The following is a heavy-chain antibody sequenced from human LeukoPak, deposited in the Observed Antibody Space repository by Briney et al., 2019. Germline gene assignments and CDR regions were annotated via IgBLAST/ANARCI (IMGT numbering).Heavy chain of an antibody. CDR1: GGSFSGYY. CDR2: INHSGST. V-gene: IGHV4-34*01. Sequence: SETLSPTCAVYGGSFSGYYWSWIRQPPGKGLEWIGEINHSGSTKYNPSLKSRVTISVDTSKNQFSLKLSSVTAADTAVYYCARRIQLWATYYYGSGSYYRPFDYWGQGTLVTVSS. CDR3: ARRIQLWATYYYGSGSYYRPFDY. D-gene: IGHD3-10*01. J-gene: IGHJ4*02.